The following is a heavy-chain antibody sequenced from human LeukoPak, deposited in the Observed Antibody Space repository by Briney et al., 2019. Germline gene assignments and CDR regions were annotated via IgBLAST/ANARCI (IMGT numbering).Heavy chain of an antibody. J-gene: IGHJ4*02. D-gene: IGHD2-2*01. V-gene: IGHV4-34*01. CDR2: IYHSGST. Sequence: PSETLSLTCAVYGGSFSGYYWSWIRQPPGKGLEWIGEIYHSGSTNYNPSLKSRVTISVDKSKNQFSLKLSSVTAADTAVYYCARDRGSSTSCYVSRGQGTLVTVSS. CDR1: GGSFSGYY. CDR3: ARDRGSSTSCYVS.